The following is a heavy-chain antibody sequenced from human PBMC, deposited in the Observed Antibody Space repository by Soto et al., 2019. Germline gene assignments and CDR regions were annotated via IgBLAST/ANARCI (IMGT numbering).Heavy chain of an antibody. CDR2: LYYRGAT. D-gene: IGHD2-21*02. CDR1: GGSIKNTNYH. V-gene: IGHV4-39*01. CDR3: FGVLAATLDY. Sequence: LSLTCSVSGGSIKNTNYHWGWIRQPPGKGLEWIGTLYYRGATDYNPSLKSRVTISVGTSKNQLSLNLSSVTATDTAVYYCFGVLAATLDYWGQGTLVTVSS. J-gene: IGHJ4*01.